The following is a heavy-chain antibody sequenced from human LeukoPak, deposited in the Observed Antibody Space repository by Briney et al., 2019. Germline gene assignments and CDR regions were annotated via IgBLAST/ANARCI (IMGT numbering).Heavy chain of an antibody. J-gene: IGHJ3*02. D-gene: IGHD3-10*01. V-gene: IGHV4-4*02. CDR2: IYHSGST. CDR3: ATPRESYYGSGSYPPAFDI. CDR1: GGSISSNNW. Sequence: SGTLSLTCAVSGGSISSNNWWSCVRQPPRKGLEWIGEIYHSGSTNYNPSLKSRVTISVDKSKNQFSLKLNSVTAADTAVYYCATPRESYYGSGSYPPAFDIWGQGTMVTVSS.